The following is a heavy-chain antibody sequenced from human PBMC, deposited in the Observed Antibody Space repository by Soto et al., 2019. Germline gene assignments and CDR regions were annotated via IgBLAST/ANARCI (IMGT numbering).Heavy chain of an antibody. Sequence: QVQLQQWGAGLLKPSETLSLTCGVYGGSFSGNYWSWIRQPPGEGLEWIGEINPSGSTNYSPSLXSXAXRXXDTSKNQFSLKLSSVIAADTAVYYCARGREGGGASWGQGTLVTVSS. CDR2: INPSGST. D-gene: IGHD1-26*01. CDR3: ARGREGGGAS. V-gene: IGHV4-34*01. CDR1: GGSFSGNY. J-gene: IGHJ5*02.